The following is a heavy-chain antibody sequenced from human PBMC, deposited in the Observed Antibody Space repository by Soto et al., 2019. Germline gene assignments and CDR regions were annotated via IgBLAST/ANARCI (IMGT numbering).Heavy chain of an antibody. Sequence: GGSLRLSCATSGFTFSNYAMTWVRQAPGKGLEWVSTITSGDSTYYADSVKGRFTISRVKSNNTLFLQMNSLRAEDTALYYCAKGFNSFDYWGQGTLVTVSS. CDR1: GFTFSNYA. CDR2: ITSGDST. CDR3: AKGFNSFDY. V-gene: IGHV3-23*01. J-gene: IGHJ4*02.